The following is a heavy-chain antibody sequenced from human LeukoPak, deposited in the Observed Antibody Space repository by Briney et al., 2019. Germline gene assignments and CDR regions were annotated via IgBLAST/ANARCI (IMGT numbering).Heavy chain of an antibody. CDR1: GGTFIRYA. J-gene: IGHJ4*02. CDR3: ARGKGARYHSQLFDY. V-gene: IGHV1-69*04. Sequence: SVQVSCQASGGTFIRYAIHWVRQAPGQGVEGMGRIISILGIADYAQKFQGRGTITAYKSTSTAYMELSSVRSEDRAVCCCARGKGARYHSQLFDYWGQVTLVTVSS. CDR2: IISILGIA. D-gene: IGHD1-26*01.